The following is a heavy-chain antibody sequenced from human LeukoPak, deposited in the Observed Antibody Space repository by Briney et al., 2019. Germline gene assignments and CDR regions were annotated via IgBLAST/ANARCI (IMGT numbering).Heavy chain of an antibody. CDR1: GFTFRTYG. Sequence: SGGSLRLSCAASGFTFRTYGISWVRQAPGQGLEWVSSVSGSGGSRYYADSVKGRFTISRDSSKNTVYLQMNDLRVEDTAVYYCARWFYEYCTSTSCYNEYFDSWGQGTLVTVSS. J-gene: IGHJ4*02. CDR3: ARWFYEYCTSTSCYNEYFDS. V-gene: IGHV3-23*01. D-gene: IGHD2-2*02. CDR2: VSGSGGSR.